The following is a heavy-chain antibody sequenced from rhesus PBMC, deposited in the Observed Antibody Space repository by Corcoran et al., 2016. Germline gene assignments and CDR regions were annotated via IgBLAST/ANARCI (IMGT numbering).Heavy chain of an antibody. CDR3: ARDESTMTILVVDGLDY. D-gene: IGHD3-40*01. J-gene: IGHJ4*01. CDR1: GGSISSNY. CDR2: ISGSGGST. Sequence: QLQLQESGPGLVKPSETLSLTCAVSGGSISSNYWSWIRQPPGKGVEWIGRISGSGGSTDYHPSLKSRVTSSTDTSKNQFSLKLSSVTAADTAVYYCARDESTMTILVVDGLDYWGQGVLVTVSS. V-gene: IGHV4-173*01.